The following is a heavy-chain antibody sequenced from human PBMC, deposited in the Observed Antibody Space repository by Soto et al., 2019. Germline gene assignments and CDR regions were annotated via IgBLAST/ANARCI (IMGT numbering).Heavy chain of an antibody. CDR2: IWFDGTNR. V-gene: IGHV3-33*01. J-gene: IGHJ5*02. CDR1: GFRFSTYG. Sequence: QVQLVESGGGVVPPGRSLRLSCAASGFRFSTYGMHWVRQAPGKGLEWVAIIWFDGTNRDYADSVKGRFTISRDNSKNTMYLQLTRLRVEDTGVYYCARGFKSSALDHWGQGTVVTVSS. CDR3: ARGFKSSALDH. D-gene: IGHD6-6*01.